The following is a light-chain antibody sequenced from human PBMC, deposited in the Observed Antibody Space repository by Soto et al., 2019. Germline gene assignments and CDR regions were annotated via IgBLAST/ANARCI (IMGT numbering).Light chain of an antibody. CDR2: TAS. V-gene: IGKV1-12*01. CDR1: QGISSW. Sequence: DIQMTQSPSSVSASVGDRVTITCRASQGISSWLAWYQQKPGKAPRLLIYTASSLQSGVPSRFSGSGAGTDFTLTITRLQPEDFATYFCQHSYSTPRTFGQGTKVDIK. CDR3: QHSYSTPRT. J-gene: IGKJ1*01.